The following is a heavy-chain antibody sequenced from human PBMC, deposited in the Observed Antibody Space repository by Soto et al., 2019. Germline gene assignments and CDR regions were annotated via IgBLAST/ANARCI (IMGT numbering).Heavy chain of an antibody. V-gene: IGHV4-61*01. J-gene: IGHJ6*02. CDR3: AREKLSFSYYYYGMDV. Sequence: SETLSLTCTVSGGSVSSGSYYWSWIRQPPGKGLEWIGYIYYSGSTNYNPSLKSRVTISVDTPKNQFSLKLSSVTAADTAVYYCAREKLSFSYYYYGMDVWGQGTTVTVSS. CDR1: GGSVSSGSYY. D-gene: IGHD3-16*02. CDR2: IYYSGST.